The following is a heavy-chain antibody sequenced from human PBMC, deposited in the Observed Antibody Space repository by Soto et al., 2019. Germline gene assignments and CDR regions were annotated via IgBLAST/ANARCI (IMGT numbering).Heavy chain of an antibody. V-gene: IGHV3-30-3*01. J-gene: IGHJ4*02. CDR2: ISYDGSNK. CDR3: VRNLYESSGYYFDY. D-gene: IGHD3-22*01. Sequence: GSLRLSCTASGFTFTGYAMHWVRQAPGKGLEWVAVISYDGSNKYYADSVKGRFTISRDNPKNTLYLQMNSLRTEDTAVYYCVRNLYESSGYYFDYWGQGTPVTVSS. CDR1: GFTFTGYA.